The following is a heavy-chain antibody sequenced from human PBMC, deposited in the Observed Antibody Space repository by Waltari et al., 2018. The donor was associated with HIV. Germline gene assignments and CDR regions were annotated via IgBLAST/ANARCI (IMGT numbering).Heavy chain of an antibody. CDR1: GYAFTTFY. V-gene: IGHV1-46*01. J-gene: IGHJ5*02. CDR2: VNPPGGTT. CDR3: ARGGPLSGPATPFDR. Sequence: QVQLVQSGAEVKKPGASVRLSCKASGYAFTTFYIHWLRQAPGQSPEWMGRVNPPGGTTSYTQRFRGRVTMARDTSTSKAYMELTGLKSEDTAFYYCARGGPLSGPATPFDRWGQGTLITVSS.